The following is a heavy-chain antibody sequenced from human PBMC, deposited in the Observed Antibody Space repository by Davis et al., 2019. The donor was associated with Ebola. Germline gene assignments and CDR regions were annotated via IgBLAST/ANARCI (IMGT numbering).Heavy chain of an antibody. CDR3: ARAGGRNYVDASDI. V-gene: IGHV1-18*04. Sequence: AASVKVSCKTSGYSFINYGVNWVREAPGQGLQWMGWISAYTGNTDYAQKFQDRVTMTTDISTTTAYMELKSLTSDDTAVYYCARAGGRNYVDASDIWGQGTMVTVSS. D-gene: IGHD1-26*01. CDR1: GYSFINYG. J-gene: IGHJ3*02. CDR2: ISAYTGNT.